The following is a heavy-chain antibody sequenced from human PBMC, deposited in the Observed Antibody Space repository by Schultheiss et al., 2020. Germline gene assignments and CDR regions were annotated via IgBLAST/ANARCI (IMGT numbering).Heavy chain of an antibody. V-gene: IGHV4-34*01. CDR1: GGSFSGYY. D-gene: IGHD2-15*01. J-gene: IGHJ4*02. CDR2: INHSGST. Sequence: SETLSLTCAVYGGSFSGYYWSWIRQPPGKGLEWIGEINHSGSTNYNPSLKSRVTISVDTSKNQFSLKLTSVTAADTAVYYCARGALGGSLYYFDDWGQGTLVTVSS. CDR3: ARGALGGSLYYFDD.